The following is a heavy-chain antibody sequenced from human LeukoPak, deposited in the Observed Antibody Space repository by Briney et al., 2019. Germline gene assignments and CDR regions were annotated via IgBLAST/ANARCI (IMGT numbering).Heavy chain of an antibody. CDR1: GGSISSYY. CDR2: IYYSGST. CDR3: ARDRYYYDSSGYYYGYWYFDL. V-gene: IGHV4-59*12. J-gene: IGHJ2*01. D-gene: IGHD3-22*01. Sequence: SETLSLTCTVSGGSISSYYWSWIRQPPGKGLEWIGNIYYSGSTNYNPSLKSRVTISVDTSKNQFSLKLSSVTAADTAVYYRARDRYYYDSSGYYYGYWYFDLWGRGTLVTVSS.